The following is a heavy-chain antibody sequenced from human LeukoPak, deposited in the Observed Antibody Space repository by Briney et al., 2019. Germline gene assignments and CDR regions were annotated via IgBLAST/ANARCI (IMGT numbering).Heavy chain of an antibody. CDR1: GFTFSSYG. Sequence: PGRSLRLSCAASGFTFSSYGMHWVRQAPGKGLEWVSVIYSDGRTHYADSVKGRFTVSRDNSKNTLYLQMNSLRAEDTAVYYCAILPGYWGQGTLVTVSS. J-gene: IGHJ4*02. V-gene: IGHV3-53*01. CDR2: IYSDGRT. CDR3: AILPGY.